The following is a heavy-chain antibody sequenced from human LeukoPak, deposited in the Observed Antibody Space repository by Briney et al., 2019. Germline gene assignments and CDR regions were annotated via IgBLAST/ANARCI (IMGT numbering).Heavy chain of an antibody. J-gene: IGHJ6*02. V-gene: IGHV3-23*01. CDR3: AKGAGIAAAPSERYYYYGMDV. CDR2: ISGSGGST. CDR1: GFTFSSYA. D-gene: IGHD6-13*01. Sequence: GGSLRLSCAASGFTFSSYAMSWVRQAPGKGLEWVLAISGSGGSTYYADSVKGRFTISRDNSKNTLYLQMNSLRAEDTAVYYCAKGAGIAAAPSERYYYYGMDVWGQGTTVTVSS.